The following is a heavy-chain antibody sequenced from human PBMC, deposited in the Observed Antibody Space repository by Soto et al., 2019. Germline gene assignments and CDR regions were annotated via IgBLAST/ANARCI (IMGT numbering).Heavy chain of an antibody. CDR3: AKDRPLYCCSTSCDVDY. Sequence: GGSLRLSCAASGFTFSSYAMHWVRQTPGKGLEWVAVVSYDGSNKYYADSVKGRFTISRDNSKNTLYLQMNSLGAEDTAVYYCAKDRPLYCCSTSCDVDYWGQGTLVTVSS. CDR1: GFTFSSYA. CDR2: VSYDGSNK. V-gene: IGHV3-30-3*01. J-gene: IGHJ4*02. D-gene: IGHD2-2*01.